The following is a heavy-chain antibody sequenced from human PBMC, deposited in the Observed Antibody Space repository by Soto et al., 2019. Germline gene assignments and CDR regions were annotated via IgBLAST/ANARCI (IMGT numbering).Heavy chain of an antibody. Sequence: EASVKVSCKASGYTFTGYYMHWVRQAPGQGLEWMGWINPNSGGTNYAQKFQGRVTMTRDTSISTAYMELSRLRSDDTAVYYCARDSSGVSYYYGMDVWGQGTTVTVSS. CDR2: INPNSGGT. J-gene: IGHJ6*02. V-gene: IGHV1-2*02. CDR3: ARDSSGVSYYYGMDV. CDR1: GYTFTGYY. D-gene: IGHD2-15*01.